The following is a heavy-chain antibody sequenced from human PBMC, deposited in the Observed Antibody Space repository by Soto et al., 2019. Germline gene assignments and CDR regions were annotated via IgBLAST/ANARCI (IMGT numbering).Heavy chain of an antibody. Sequence: EVQLVESGGGLVKPGGSLRLSCAASGFTFSSYSMNWVRQAPGKGLEWVSSISSSSSYIYYADSVKGRFTISRDNAKNSLYLQMNSLRAEDTAVYFCARDQGHHWFDPWGQGTLVTVSS. CDR2: ISSSSSYI. V-gene: IGHV3-21*01. CDR3: ARDQGHHWFDP. J-gene: IGHJ5*02. CDR1: GFTFSSYS.